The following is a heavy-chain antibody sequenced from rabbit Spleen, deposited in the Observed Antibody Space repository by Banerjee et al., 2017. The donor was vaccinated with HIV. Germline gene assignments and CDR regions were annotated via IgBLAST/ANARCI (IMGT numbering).Heavy chain of an antibody. D-gene: IGHD1-1*01. V-gene: IGHV1S47*01. Sequence: EQLEESGGGLVKPEGSLTLTCKVSGFDFSSDAMCWVRQAPGKGPEWIACIYNGDGSTYYASWVNGRFTISKTSSTTVTLQMTSLTGADTATYFCARDLAAWNSGSYAFNLWGPGTLVTVS. CDR1: GFDFSSDA. CDR3: ARDLAAWNSGSYAFNL. CDR2: IYNGDGST. J-gene: IGHJ4*01.